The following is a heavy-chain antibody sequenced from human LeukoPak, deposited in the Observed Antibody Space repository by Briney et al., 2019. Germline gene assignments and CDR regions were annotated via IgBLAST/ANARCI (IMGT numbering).Heavy chain of an antibody. CDR1: GGSFSGYY. CDR3: AKGGGAFDR. D-gene: IGHD2-15*01. CDR2: INHSGST. J-gene: IGHJ5*02. V-gene: IGHV4-34*01. Sequence: PSETLSLTCAVYGGSFSGYYWSWIRQPPGKGLEWIGEINHSGSTNYNTSLKSRVTISIDKSKNQFSLKLTSVTAADTAVYYCAKGGGAFDRWGRGSLVTVSS.